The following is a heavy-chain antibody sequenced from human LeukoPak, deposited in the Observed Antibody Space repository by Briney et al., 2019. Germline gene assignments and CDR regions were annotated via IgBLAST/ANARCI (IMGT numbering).Heavy chain of an antibody. CDR1: GYTFTSYY. J-gene: IGHJ6*02. V-gene: IGHV1-46*01. D-gene: IGHD3-10*01. CDR3: AKRGTLWFGSGPPQGGYYYGMDV. Sequence: ASVKVSCKASGYTFTSYYMHWVRQAPGQGLEWMGIINPSGGSTSYAQKFQGRVTMTRDTSISTAYMELSRLRSDDTAVYYCAKRGTLWFGSGPPQGGYYYGMDVWGQGTTVTVSS. CDR2: INPSGGST.